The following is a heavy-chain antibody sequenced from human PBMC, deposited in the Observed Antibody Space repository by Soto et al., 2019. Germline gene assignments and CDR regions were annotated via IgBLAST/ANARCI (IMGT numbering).Heavy chain of an antibody. D-gene: IGHD4-17*01. CDR3: SRDAAVGLFDY. V-gene: IGHV1-18*01. Sequence: QVQLVQSGAEVKKPGASVKVSCKASGYTFTSYGISWVRQAPGQGLEWMGWINPYNVNTKYAQKLQGKVTMTTDTSTSTAYMELMSLRSDDTAVYYCSRDAAVGLFDYWGQGTLFTVSS. J-gene: IGHJ4*02. CDR1: GYTFTSYG. CDR2: INPYNVNT.